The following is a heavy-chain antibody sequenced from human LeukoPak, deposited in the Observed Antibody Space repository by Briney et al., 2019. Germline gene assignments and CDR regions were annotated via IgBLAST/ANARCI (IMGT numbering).Heavy chain of an antibody. CDR2: ISRNNAR. V-gene: IGHV3-9*01. CDR1: GFIFDDYG. Sequence: PGGSLRLSCEASGFIFDDYGMHWVQQAPGKGLEWVSGISRNNARGYAGSVRGRVTISRDNARNSLYLQMNSLREEDTALYYCAKEDVTRKGYMDVWGKGTTVTVSS. J-gene: IGHJ6*04. D-gene: IGHD1-14*01. CDR3: AKEDVTRKGYMDV.